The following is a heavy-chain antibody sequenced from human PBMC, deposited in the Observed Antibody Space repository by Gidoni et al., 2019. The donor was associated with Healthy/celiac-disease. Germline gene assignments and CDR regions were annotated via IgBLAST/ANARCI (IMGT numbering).Heavy chain of an antibody. D-gene: IGHD3-10*01. CDR3: ARDLSKAKTMVRGGMDV. Sequence: EVQRVESGGGLILRGGSLRLSCAAAGFTVRSHYMSWVRQAPGKGLKWFSVIYSGGSTYYADSVKGRFTISRDNSKNTLYLQMNSLRAEDTAVYYCARDLSKAKTMVRGGMDVWGQGTTVTVSS. J-gene: IGHJ6*02. CDR1: GFTVRSHY. V-gene: IGHV3-53*01. CDR2: IYSGGST.